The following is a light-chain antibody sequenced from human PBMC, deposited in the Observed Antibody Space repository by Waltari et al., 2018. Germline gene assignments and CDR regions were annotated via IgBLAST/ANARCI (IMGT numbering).Light chain of an antibody. V-gene: IGKV2-28*01. J-gene: IGKJ2*02. CDR2: LGS. CDR1: QSLLQSNGYNY. CDR3: MQALQTPRT. Sequence: DIVMTQSPLSLPVTPGEPASSSCRSSQSLLQSNGYNYLDWYLQKPGQSPQLLIYLGSNRASGVPDRFSGSGSGTDFTLKISRVEAEDVGVYYCMQALQTPRTFGQGTKLEIK.